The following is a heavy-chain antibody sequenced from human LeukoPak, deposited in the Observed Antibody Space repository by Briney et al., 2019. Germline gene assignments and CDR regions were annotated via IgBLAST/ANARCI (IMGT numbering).Heavy chain of an antibody. CDR3: AYEEGDGFTDA. J-gene: IGHJ4*02. CDR2: IWYDGSNK. V-gene: IGHV3-30*02. Sequence: GGSLRLSCAASGFTFSSYGMHWVRQAPGKGLEWVAVIWYDGSNKYYADSVKGRFAISRDNSKNTLYLQMNSLRFEDTAVYYCAYEEGDGFTDAWGRGTLVTVSS. CDR1: GFTFSSYG. D-gene: IGHD5-24*01.